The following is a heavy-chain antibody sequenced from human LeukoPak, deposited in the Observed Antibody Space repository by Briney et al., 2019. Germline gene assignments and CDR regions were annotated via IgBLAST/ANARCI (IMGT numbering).Heavy chain of an antibody. D-gene: IGHD3-3*01. V-gene: IGHV1-24*01. CDR2: FDPEDGET. J-gene: IGHJ4*02. Sequence: AASVKVSCKVSGYTLTELSMHWVRQAPGKGLEWMGGFDPEDGETIYAQKFQGRVTMTRDTSTSTVYMELSSLRSEDTAVYYCARTIFGVVHPFDYWGQGTLVTVSS. CDR1: GYTLTELS. CDR3: ARTIFGVVHPFDY.